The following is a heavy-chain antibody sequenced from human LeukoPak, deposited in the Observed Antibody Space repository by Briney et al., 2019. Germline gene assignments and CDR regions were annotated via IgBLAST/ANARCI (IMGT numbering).Heavy chain of an antibody. CDR1: GFTFSSYA. CDR2: IKQDGSEK. V-gene: IGHV3-7*03. Sequence: GSLRLSCAASGFTFSSYAMHWVRQAPGKGLEWVANIKQDGSEKYYVDSVKGRFTISRDNAKNSLYLQMNSLRAEDTAVYYCARDPYYYDSSGYSPWGQGTLVTVSS. D-gene: IGHD3-22*01. J-gene: IGHJ4*02. CDR3: ARDPYYYDSSGYSP.